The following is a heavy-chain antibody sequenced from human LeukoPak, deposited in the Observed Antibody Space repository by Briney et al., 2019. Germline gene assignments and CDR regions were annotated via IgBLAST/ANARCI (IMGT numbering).Heavy chain of an antibody. J-gene: IGHJ4*02. CDR2: ISVSGDST. V-gene: IGHV3-23*01. CDR1: EFTFNNYA. D-gene: IGHD3-22*01. CDR3: VRDDDRPDNGLDY. Sequence: GGSLRLSCAASEFTFNNYAMNWVRQPPGKGLEWVSAISVSGDSTYYAASMKGRFTISRDNSKNTLFLQMNTLRGDDTAVYYCVRDDDRPDNGLDYWGQGTLVTVSS.